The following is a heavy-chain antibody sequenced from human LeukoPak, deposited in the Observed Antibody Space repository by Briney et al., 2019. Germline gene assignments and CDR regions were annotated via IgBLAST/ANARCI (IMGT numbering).Heavy chain of an antibody. D-gene: IGHD3-9*01. CDR2: ISGSGGST. J-gene: IGHJ4*02. CDR1: GVTFSGDA. Sequence: GGSLRLSCAAPGVTFSGDAMSWVREAPGKGREWVSAISGSGGSTYYADSVKGRFTISRDNSKNTLYLQMNSLRAEDTAVYYCAKDLRYFDWLYEFDYWGQGTLVTVSS. CDR3: AKDLRYFDWLYEFDY. V-gene: IGHV3-23*01.